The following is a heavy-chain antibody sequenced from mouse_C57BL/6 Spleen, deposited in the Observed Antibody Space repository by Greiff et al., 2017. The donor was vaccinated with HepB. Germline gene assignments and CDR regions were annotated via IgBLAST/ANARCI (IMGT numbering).Heavy chain of an antibody. Sequence: VQLQQPGAELVKPGASVKVSCKASGYTFTSYWMHWVKQRPGQGLEWIGRIHPADSDTNYNQKFKGKATLTVDKSSSTDYMQISSLTSEDSAVYYCAPTTVVVPDAMDYWGQGTSVTVSS. V-gene: IGHV1-74*01. D-gene: IGHD1-1*01. CDR2: IHPADSDT. CDR3: APTTVVVPDAMDY. J-gene: IGHJ4*01. CDR1: GYTFTSYW.